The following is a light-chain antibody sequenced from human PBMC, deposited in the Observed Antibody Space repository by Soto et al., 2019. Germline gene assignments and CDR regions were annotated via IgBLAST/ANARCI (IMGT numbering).Light chain of an antibody. CDR1: SSNIGRNY. Sequence: QSVLTQPPSASGTPGQRVTISCSGSSSNIGRNYVYWYQQIPGTAPKILIYRNDQRPSEVPDRFSGSKSGTSASLAISGLRSEDEADYYCAAWDDSLSGVFGGGTKLTVL. J-gene: IGLJ3*02. V-gene: IGLV1-47*01. CDR3: AAWDDSLSGV. CDR2: RND.